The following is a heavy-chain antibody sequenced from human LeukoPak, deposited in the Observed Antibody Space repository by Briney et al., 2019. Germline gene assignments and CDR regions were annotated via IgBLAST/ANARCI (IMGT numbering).Heavy chain of an antibody. CDR1: GFTSISYW. V-gene: IGHV3-7*01. D-gene: IGHD3-10*02. J-gene: IGHJ6*04. Sequence: GGSLRLSCEASGFTSISYWMSWVRQAPGKGLEWVANIKQDGSEKYYVDSVKGRFTISRDNAKNSLYLQMNSLRAEDTAVYYCAELGITMIGGVWGKGTTVTISS. CDR3: AELGITMIGGV. CDR2: IKQDGSEK.